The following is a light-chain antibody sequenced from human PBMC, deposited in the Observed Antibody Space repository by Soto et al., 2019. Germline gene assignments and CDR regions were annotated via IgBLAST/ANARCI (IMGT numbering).Light chain of an antibody. V-gene: IGKV3-20*01. J-gene: IGKJ1*01. CDR2: AAS. Sequence: EIALTQSPGTLSLSPGERATLSCRASQSVTANYLAWYQQKPGQAPRLLIYAASIGATGIPDRFSGSGSGTDFILTIRRREPEYLEVYYCLQDVTPLWMCGQGTK. CDR3: LQDVTPLWM. CDR1: QSVTANY.